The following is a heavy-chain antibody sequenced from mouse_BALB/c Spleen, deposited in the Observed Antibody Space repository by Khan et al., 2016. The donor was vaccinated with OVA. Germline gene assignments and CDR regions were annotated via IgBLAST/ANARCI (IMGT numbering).Heavy chain of an antibody. CDR1: GYTFTSYG. CDR3: ARHPYYSYVMGY. V-gene: IGHV9-3-1*01. CDR2: INTYTGEP. D-gene: IGHD2-10*01. J-gene: IGHJ4*01. Sequence: QIQLVQSGPELKKPGETVKISCKASGYTFTSYGMNWVKQAPGKGLKWMGWINTYTGEPTYADDFKGRFVFSLETSASTAYLQINNVNNEDTATYFCARHPYYSYVMGYWGQGTSVTVSS.